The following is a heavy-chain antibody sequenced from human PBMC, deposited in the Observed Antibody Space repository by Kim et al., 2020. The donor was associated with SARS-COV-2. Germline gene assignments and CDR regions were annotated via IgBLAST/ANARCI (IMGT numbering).Heavy chain of an antibody. CDR2: ISGSGGST. J-gene: IGHJ6*03. CDR1: GFTFSSYA. CDR3: AKAYCTNGVCSYYYYMDV. V-gene: IGHV3-23*01. D-gene: IGHD2-8*01. Sequence: GGSLRLSCAASGFTFSSYAMSWVRQAPGKGLEWVSAISGSGGSTYYADSVKGRFTISRDNSKNTLYLQMNSLRAEDTTVYYCAKAYCTNGVCSYYYYMDVWGKGTTVTVSS.